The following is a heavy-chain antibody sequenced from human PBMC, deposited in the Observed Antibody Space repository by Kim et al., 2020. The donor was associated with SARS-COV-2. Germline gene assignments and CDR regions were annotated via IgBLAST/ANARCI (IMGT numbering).Heavy chain of an antibody. Sequence: ASVKVSCKASGYTFTSYYMHWVRQAPGQGLEWMGIINPSGGSTSYAQKFQGRVTMTRDTSTSTVYMELSSLRSEDTAVYYCARTGIAAAGSLLMGLGYWGQGTLVTVSS. CDR1: GYTFTSYY. D-gene: IGHD6-13*01. V-gene: IGHV1-46*01. CDR2: INPSGGST. J-gene: IGHJ4*02. CDR3: ARTGIAAAGSLLMGLGY.